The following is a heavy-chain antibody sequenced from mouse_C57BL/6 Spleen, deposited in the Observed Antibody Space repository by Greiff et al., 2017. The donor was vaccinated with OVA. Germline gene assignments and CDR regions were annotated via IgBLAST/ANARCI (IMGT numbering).Heavy chain of an antibody. D-gene: IGHD1-1*01. J-gene: IGHJ1*03. V-gene: IGHV1-4*01. CDR1: GYTFTSYT. CDR3: ARGGYGSSYGYFDV. Sequence: VQLQQSGAELARPGASVKMSCKASGYTFTSYTMHWVKQRPGQGLEWIGYINPSSGYTKYNQKFKDKATLTADKSSSTAYMQLSSLTSEDSAVDYCARGGYGSSYGYFDVWGTGTTVTVSS. CDR2: INPSSGYT.